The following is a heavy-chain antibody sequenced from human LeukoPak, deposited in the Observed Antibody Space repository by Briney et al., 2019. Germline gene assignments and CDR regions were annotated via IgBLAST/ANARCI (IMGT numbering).Heavy chain of an antibody. J-gene: IGHJ5*02. CDR3: VGGILSDDTLTGP. CDR1: GYTFSSYG. D-gene: IGHD3-9*01. Sequence: ASVKVSCKTSGYTFSSYGINWVRQAPGQGLEWMGWISTYNGDTHYGQKVQGRVTMTTDTSTNTAYMELRSLTSDDTAVYYCVGGILSDDTLTGPWGQGTLVTVSS. CDR2: ISTYNGDT. V-gene: IGHV1-18*01.